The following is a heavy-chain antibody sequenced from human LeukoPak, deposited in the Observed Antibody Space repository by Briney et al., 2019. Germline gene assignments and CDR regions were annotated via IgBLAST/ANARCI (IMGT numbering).Heavy chain of an antibody. CDR2: IYHSGST. Sequence: KTSETLSLTCAVSGGSISSSNWWSWVRQPPGKGLEWIGEIYHSGSTNYNPSLKSRVTISVDKSKNQFSLKLSSVTAADTAVYYCARQAPGYSYGYVYWGQGTLVTVSS. CDR1: GGSISSSNW. V-gene: IGHV4-4*02. J-gene: IGHJ4*02. CDR3: ARQAPGYSYGYVY. D-gene: IGHD5-18*01.